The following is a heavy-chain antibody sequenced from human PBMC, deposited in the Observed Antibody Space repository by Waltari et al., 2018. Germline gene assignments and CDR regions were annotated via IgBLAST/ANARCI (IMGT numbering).Heavy chain of an antibody. CDR1: GGSTSTYY. CDR2: IHYSGSS. D-gene: IGHD1-26*01. CDR3: ARADTSTSYFYYYMDV. V-gene: IGHV4-59*01. J-gene: IGHJ6*03. Sequence: QVQLQESGPGLGKPSETLSLTCTVSGGSTSTYYWSWVRQSPGKGLEWIGYIHYSGSSVHNPSLRSRVAISLDTPNNQFSLRLRSVTAADAAIYYCARADTSTSYFYYYMDVWGKGTTVTVSS.